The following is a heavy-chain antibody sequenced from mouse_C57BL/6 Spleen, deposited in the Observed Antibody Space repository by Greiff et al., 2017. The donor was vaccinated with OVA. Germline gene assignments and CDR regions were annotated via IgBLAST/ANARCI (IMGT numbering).Heavy chain of an antibody. Sequence: LQQPGAELVKPGASVKLSCKASGYTFTSYWMHWVKQRPGQGLEWIGMIHPNSGSTNYNEKFKSKATLTVDKSSSTAYMQLSSLTSEDSAVYYCARNYYGSSYYFDYWGQGTTLTVSS. CDR2: IHPNSGST. D-gene: IGHD1-1*01. CDR1: GYTFTSYW. CDR3: ARNYYGSSYYFDY. V-gene: IGHV1-64*01. J-gene: IGHJ2*01.